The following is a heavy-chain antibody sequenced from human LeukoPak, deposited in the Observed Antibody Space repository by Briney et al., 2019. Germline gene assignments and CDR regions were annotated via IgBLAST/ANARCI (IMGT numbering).Heavy chain of an antibody. CDR2: IDYSGGT. Sequence: PSETLSLTCTVSGDSSSNSIYYWGWIRQPPGKGLEWIGSIDYSGGTYYNPSLKSRASISIDTSKNQFSLKLSSVTAADTGVYYCARDGGTRLGFDPWGQGTLVTVSS. J-gene: IGHJ5*02. V-gene: IGHV4-39*07. CDR3: ARDGGTRLGFDP. D-gene: IGHD1/OR15-1a*01. CDR1: GDSSSNSIYY.